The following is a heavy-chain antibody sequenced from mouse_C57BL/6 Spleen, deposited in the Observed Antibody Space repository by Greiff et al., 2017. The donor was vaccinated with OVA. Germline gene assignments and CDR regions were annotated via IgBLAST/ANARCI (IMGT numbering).Heavy chain of an antibody. CDR2: INPSNGGT. CDR1: GYTLTRLW. Sequence: QVPPPQPGTETVKPGASVKPSCKASGYTLTRLWMHRVKQRPGQGLEWDGNINPSNGGTYSNEKFTGKAPLTVDKTSSTAYMQLSSLTSEDSAVYYCARSYYYGSSSYAMDYWGQGTSVTVSS. D-gene: IGHD1-1*01. V-gene: IGHV1-53*01. J-gene: IGHJ4*01. CDR3: ARSYYYGSSSYAMDY.